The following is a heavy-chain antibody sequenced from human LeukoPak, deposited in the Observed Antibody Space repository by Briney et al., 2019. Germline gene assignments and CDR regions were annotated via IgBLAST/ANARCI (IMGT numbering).Heavy chain of an antibody. Sequence: SETLSLTCTVSGGSISSYYWSWIRQPPGKGLEWIGYIYYSGGTNYNPSRKSLVTISVDTSKNQFSLKLSSVTAADTAVYYGARSYSSGWSYYYYYGMDVWGQGTTVTVSS. V-gene: IGHV4-59*01. CDR1: GGSISSYY. CDR3: ARSYSSGWSYYYYYGMDV. D-gene: IGHD6-19*01. J-gene: IGHJ6*02. CDR2: IYYSGGT.